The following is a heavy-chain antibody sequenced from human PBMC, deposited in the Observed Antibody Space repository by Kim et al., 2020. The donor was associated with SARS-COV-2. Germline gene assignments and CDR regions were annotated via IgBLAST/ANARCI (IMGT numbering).Heavy chain of an antibody. CDR3: ARIYEELRFLEWLLDY. D-gene: IGHD3-3*01. Sequence: GESLKISCKGSGYSFTSYWIGWVRQMPGKGLEWMGIIYPGDSDTRYSPSFQGQVTISADKSISTAYLQWSSLKASDTAMYYCARIYEELRFLEWLLDYWGQGTLVTVSS. CDR2: IYPGDSDT. J-gene: IGHJ4*02. CDR1: GYSFTSYW. V-gene: IGHV5-51*01.